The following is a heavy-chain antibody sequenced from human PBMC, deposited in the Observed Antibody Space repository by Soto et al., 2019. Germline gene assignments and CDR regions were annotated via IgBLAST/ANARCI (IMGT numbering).Heavy chain of an antibody. CDR1: GGSISSGGYY. V-gene: IGHV4-31*03. Sequence: PSETLSLTCTVSGGSISSGGYYWSWIRQHPGKGLEWIGYIYYSGSTYYNPSLKSRVTISVDTSKNQFSLKLSSVTAADTAVYYCARYSSSWSQISASRESIDYWGQGTLVTSPQ. J-gene: IGHJ4*02. CDR3: ARYSSSWSQISASRESIDY. D-gene: IGHD6-13*01. CDR2: IYYSGST.